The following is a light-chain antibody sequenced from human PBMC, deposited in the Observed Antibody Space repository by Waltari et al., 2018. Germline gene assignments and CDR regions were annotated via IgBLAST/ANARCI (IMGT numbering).Light chain of an antibody. CDR3: MQALQTPYT. CDR1: QSLLHSNGYTY. CDR2: FGS. Sequence: DIVMTQSPLSLPVTPGEPASISCRSSQSLLHSNGYTYLDWYLQKPGQSPQRLIYFGSWRASGVPDRFSDSGSGTDFTLKISRVEAEDVGVYYCMQALQTPYTFGQGTKLEIK. V-gene: IGKV2-28*01. J-gene: IGKJ2*01.